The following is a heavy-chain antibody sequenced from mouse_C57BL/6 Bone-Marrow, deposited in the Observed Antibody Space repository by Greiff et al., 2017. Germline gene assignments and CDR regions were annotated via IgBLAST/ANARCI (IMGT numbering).Heavy chain of an antibody. D-gene: IGHD3-2*02. Sequence: EVQRVESEGGLVQPGSSMKLSCTASGFTFSDYYMAWVRQVPEKGLEWVANINYDGSSTYYLDSLKSRFIISRDNAKNILYLQMSSLKSEDTATYYCARLGYIAYWGQGTLVTVSA. J-gene: IGHJ3*01. CDR2: INYDGSST. CDR3: ARLGYIAY. V-gene: IGHV5-16*01. CDR1: GFTFSDYY.